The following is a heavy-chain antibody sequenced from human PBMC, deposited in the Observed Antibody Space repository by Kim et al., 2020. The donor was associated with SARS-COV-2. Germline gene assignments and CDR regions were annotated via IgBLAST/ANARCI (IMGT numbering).Heavy chain of an antibody. CDR2: ISGSGGST. J-gene: IGHJ6*02. CDR1: GFTFSSYA. V-gene: IGHV3-23*01. CDR3: ASFPGPLRIAAAESLSV. Sequence: GGSLRLSCAASGFTFSSYAMSWVRQAPGKGLEWVSAISGSGGSTYYADSVKGRFTISRDNSKNTLYLQMNSLRAEDTAVYYCASFPGPLRIAAAESLSVWGQGTTVTVSS. D-gene: IGHD6-13*01.